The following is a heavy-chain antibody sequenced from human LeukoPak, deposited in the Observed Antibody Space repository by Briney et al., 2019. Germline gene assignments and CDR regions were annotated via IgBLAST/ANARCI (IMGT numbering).Heavy chain of an antibody. Sequence: ASVKVSCKASGYTFTSYYMHWVRQAPGQGLEWMGIINPSGGSTSYAQKFQGRVTMTRDTSTSTVYMELSSLRSEDTAVYYCARDPRPPYGSGTYLGLAFDIWGQGTMVTVSS. CDR3: ARDPRPPYGSGTYLGLAFDI. D-gene: IGHD3-10*01. CDR1: GYTFTSYY. CDR2: INPSGGST. V-gene: IGHV1-46*01. J-gene: IGHJ3*02.